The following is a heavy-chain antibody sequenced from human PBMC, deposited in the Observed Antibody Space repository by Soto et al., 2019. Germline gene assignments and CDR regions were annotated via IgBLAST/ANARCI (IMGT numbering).Heavy chain of an antibody. Sequence: SETLSLTCTVSGGSISSSSYYWGWIRQPPGKGLEWIGSIYYSGSTYYNPSLKSRVTISVDTSKNQFSLNLRSMSPADTAVYYCARVGGLAARTFDYWGPGTLVTVSS. CDR2: IYYSGST. CDR1: GGSISSSSYY. J-gene: IGHJ4*02. CDR3: ARVGGLAARTFDY. V-gene: IGHV4-39*07. D-gene: IGHD6-6*01.